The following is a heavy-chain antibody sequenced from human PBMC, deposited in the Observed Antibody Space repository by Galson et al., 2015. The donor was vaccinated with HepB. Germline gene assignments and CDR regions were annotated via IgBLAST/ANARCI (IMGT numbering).Heavy chain of an antibody. D-gene: IGHD1-26*01. V-gene: IGHV3-11*06. Sequence: SLRLSCAASGFTFGDYFMSWIRQAPGKGLQWVSYISGNSNFTDYAGSVKGRFNISRDNAKNSLFLQMNSLRVEVTAVYYCARQVRPGLGATAYWGQGTLVTVSS. J-gene: IGHJ4*02. CDR1: GFTFGDYF. CDR3: ARQVRPGLGATAY. CDR2: ISGNSNFT.